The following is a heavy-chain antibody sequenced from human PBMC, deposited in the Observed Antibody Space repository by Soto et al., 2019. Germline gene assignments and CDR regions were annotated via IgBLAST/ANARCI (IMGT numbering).Heavy chain of an antibody. J-gene: IGHJ4*02. V-gene: IGHV3-23*01. CDR3: AKDRELSG. CDR2: ISYSGDNT. D-gene: IGHD1-7*01. Sequence: EVQLLESGGGLVQPGGSLRVSCAASAFTFSIAAMTWVRQAPGKGLEWVALISYSGDNTYYADSVKGRFTISRDNSKNTLFLQMNSLRVEDTAVYYCAKDRELSGWGQGTLVTVSS. CDR1: AFTFSIAA.